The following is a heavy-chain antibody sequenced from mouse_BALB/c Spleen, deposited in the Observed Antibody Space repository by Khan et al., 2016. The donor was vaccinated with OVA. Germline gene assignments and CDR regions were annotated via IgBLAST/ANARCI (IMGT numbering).Heavy chain of an antibody. CDR1: GYIFIDYN. Sequence: VQLKQSGTELARPGASVKLSCKASGYIFIDYNINWVKQRTGQGLEWIGEISPGSGNTYYNEKFKGKATLTADKSSSTAYMQLSSLTSEDSAVYFCARPPYFSYTLDHWGQGTSVTVSS. D-gene: IGHD2-10*01. CDR2: ISPGSGNT. J-gene: IGHJ4*01. V-gene: IGHV1-77*01. CDR3: ARPPYFSYTLDH.